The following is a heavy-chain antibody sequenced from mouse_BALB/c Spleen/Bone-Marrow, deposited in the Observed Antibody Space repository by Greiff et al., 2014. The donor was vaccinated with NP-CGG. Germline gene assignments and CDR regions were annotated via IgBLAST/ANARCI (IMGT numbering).Heavy chain of an antibody. V-gene: IGHV5-4*02. CDR3: ARGPHDDDMDY. CDR1: GFTFSDYY. D-gene: IGHD2-3*01. Sequence: EVKLVESXGGLVKPGGSLKLSCAASGFTFSDYYMYWVRQTPEKRLEWVATISDGGSYTYYPDSVKGRFTISRDNVKNNLYLQMSSLKSEDTAMYYCARGPHDDDMDYWGQGTSVTVSS. CDR2: ISDGGSYT. J-gene: IGHJ4*01.